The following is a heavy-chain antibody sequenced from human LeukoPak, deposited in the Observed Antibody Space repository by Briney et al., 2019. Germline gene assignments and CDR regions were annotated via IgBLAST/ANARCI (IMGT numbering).Heavy chain of an antibody. CDR1: GFTFSSYA. V-gene: IGHV3-23*01. CDR2: ISGSGGST. D-gene: IGHD3-22*01. J-gene: IGHJ4*02. CDR3: AKVGTYYYDSSGYLFDY. Sequence: GGSLRLPCAASGFTFSSYAMSWVRQAPGKGLEWVSAISGSGGSTYYADSVKGRFTISRDNSKNTLYLQMNSLRAEDTAVYYCAKVGTYYYDSSGYLFDYWGQGTLVTVSS.